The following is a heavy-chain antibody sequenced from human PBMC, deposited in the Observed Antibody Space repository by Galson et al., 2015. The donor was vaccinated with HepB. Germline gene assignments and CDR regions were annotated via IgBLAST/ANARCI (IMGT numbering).Heavy chain of an antibody. V-gene: IGHV4-34*01. CDR1: GGSFSGYY. CDR3: ARERPSTGGVVTHTDY. CDR2: INHSGST. J-gene: IGHJ4*02. D-gene: IGHD2-8*02. Sequence: SETLSLTCAVYGGSFSGYYWSWIRQPPGKGLEWIGEINHSGSTNYNPSLKSRVTISVDTSENQFSLKLSSVTAADTAVYYCARERPSTGGVVTHTDYWGQGTLVTVSS.